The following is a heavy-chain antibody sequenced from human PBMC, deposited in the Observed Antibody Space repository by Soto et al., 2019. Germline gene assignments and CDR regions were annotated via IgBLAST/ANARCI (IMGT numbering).Heavy chain of an antibody. CDR3: AKDRAPHSRVRYYYCGMDV. D-gene: IGHD2-8*01. CDR1: GFTFSSYG. V-gene: IGHV3-30*18. J-gene: IGHJ6*02. CDR2: ISYDGSNK. Sequence: GGSLRLSCAASGFTFSSYGMHWVRQAPGKGLEWVAVISYDGSNKYYADSVKGRFTISRDNSKNTLYLQMNSLRAEDTAVYYCAKDRAPHSRVRYYYCGMDVWGQGTTVTVSS.